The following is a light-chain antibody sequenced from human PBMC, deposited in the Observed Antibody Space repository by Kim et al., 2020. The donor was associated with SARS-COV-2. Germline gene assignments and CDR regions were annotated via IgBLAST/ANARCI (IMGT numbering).Light chain of an antibody. CDR3: SSFTKVNTRDV. J-gene: IGLJ1*01. CDR1: TSDVGGYNY. V-gene: IGLV2-14*03. Sequence: QSALAQPASVSGSPGQSIIISCTGTTSDVGGYNYVSWYQQHPGKAPKLIIYDVTRRPSGVSSRFSASKSGNTASLTISALRPEDEADYFCSSFTKVNTRDVFGTWTKVTVL. CDR2: DVT.